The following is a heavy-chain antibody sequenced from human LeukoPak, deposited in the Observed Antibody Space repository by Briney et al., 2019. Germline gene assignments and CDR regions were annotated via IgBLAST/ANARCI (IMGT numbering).Heavy chain of an antibody. CDR2: IYYSGST. CDR1: GGSISSYY. D-gene: IGHD5-24*01. Sequence: SETLSLTCTVSGGSISSYYWSWIRQPPGKGLEWIGYIYYSGSTNYNPSLKSRVTISVDTSKNQFSLKLSSVTAAGTAVYYCAGSRWLHRGIDYWGQGTLVTVSS. V-gene: IGHV4-59*08. J-gene: IGHJ4*02. CDR3: AGSRWLHRGIDY.